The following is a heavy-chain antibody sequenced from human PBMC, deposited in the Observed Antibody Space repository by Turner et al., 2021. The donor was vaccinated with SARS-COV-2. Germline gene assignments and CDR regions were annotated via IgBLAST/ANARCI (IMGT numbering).Heavy chain of an antibody. V-gene: IGHV4-39*01. D-gene: IGHD3-22*01. CDR2: IYYSGST. CDR3: VRRLVVQGTDDYSYYYGMDV. Sequence: QLQLQESGPGLVKPSETLSLTCTVSGGSISSSSYYWGWIRQPPGKGLEWIGNIYYSGSTYYNPSLKSRVTISVDTSKNQFSLKLSSVTATDTAVYYCVRRLVVQGTDDYSYYYGMDVWGQGTTVTVSS. CDR1: GGSISSSSYY. J-gene: IGHJ6*02.